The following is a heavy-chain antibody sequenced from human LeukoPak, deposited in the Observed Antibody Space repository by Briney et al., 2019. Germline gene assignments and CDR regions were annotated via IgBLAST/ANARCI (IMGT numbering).Heavy chain of an antibody. CDR2: IYYSGST. Sequence: ASETLSLTCTVSGDSISNGDYYWSWIRLHPGKGLEWIGYIYYSGSTYYNPSLKSRVTISVDMSKNQFSLKLSSVTAADTAVYYCARVDIVVAPAASYFDYWGQGTLVTVSS. J-gene: IGHJ4*02. CDR3: ARVDIVVAPAASYFDY. D-gene: IGHD2-2*01. CDR1: GDSISNGDYY. V-gene: IGHV4-31*03.